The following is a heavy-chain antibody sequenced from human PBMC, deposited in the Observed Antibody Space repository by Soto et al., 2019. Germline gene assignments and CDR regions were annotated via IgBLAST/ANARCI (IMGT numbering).Heavy chain of an antibody. D-gene: IGHD2-21*02. CDR1: GFTVTAKY. V-gene: IGHV3-53*01. CDR2: SSTAGIT. CDR3: AESVTAPGGFDV. Sequence: GGSLRLSCAVSGFTVTAKYMIWVRQAPGKDLEWVSASSTAGITSYADSVRGRLSIFRDKTKNTLSLQMDTLKVDDTAVYYCAESVTAPGGFDVWGQGTTVTV. J-gene: IGHJ3*01.